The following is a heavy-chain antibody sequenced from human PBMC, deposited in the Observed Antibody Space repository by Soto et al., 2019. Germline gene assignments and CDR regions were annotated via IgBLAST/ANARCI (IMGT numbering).Heavy chain of an antibody. J-gene: IGHJ6*02. CDR2: IIPIFGTA. Sequence: SVKVSCKASGGTFSSYAISWVRQAPGQGLEWMGGIIPIFGTANYAQKFQGRVTITADESTSTAYMELSSLRSEDTAVYYCARATREIPITMVRGVITDYYGMEVWGQGTTVTVSS. CDR3: ARATREIPITMVRGVITDYYGMEV. V-gene: IGHV1-69*13. CDR1: GGTFSSYA. D-gene: IGHD3-10*01.